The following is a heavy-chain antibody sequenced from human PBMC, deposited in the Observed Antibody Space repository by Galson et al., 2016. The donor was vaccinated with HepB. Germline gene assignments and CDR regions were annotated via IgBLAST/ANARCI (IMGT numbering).Heavy chain of an antibody. CDR2: INPSGST. V-gene: IGHV4-34*01. CDR3: ARVGIVVVVAATTRVFDY. J-gene: IGHJ4*02. CDR1: GGSFSDYY. Sequence: SETLSLTCAVYGGSFSDYYWSWIRQPPGKGLEWIGEINPSGSTNYNPSLKSRVTISVDKSKNQFSLNVNSVTVADTAVYYWARVGIVVVVAATTRVFDYWGQGTLVTVSS. D-gene: IGHD2-15*01.